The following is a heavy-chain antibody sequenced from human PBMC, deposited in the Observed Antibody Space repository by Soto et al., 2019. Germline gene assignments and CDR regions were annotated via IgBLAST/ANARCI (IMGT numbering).Heavy chain of an antibody. CDR2: IWSAGLT. CDR3: ATELPPDL. D-gene: IGHD1-7*01. V-gene: IGHV3-53*01. CDR1: GFTVSSKY. Sequence: EVQLVESGGGLMQPGGSLRLSCAASGFTVSSKYMNWVRQAPGKGLEWVSIIWSAGLTYYADSVRGRFTISRDISKNILFLQMNNLRAEDSAIYYCATELPPDLWGQGTLVTVSS. J-gene: IGHJ5*02.